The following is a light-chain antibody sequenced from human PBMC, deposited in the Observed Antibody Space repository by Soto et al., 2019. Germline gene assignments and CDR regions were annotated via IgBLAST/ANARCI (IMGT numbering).Light chain of an antibody. CDR1: SSNIGSNT. J-gene: IGLJ2*01. CDR2: SNN. V-gene: IGLV1-44*01. CDR3: AAWDDSLNVVV. Sequence: QSVLTQPPSASGTPGQRVTISCSGSSSNIGSNTVNWYQHLPGTAPKLLIYSNNQRPSGVPDRFSGSKAGTSASRASSGLQSEDEAEYYCAAWDDSLNVVVFGGGTKLTVL.